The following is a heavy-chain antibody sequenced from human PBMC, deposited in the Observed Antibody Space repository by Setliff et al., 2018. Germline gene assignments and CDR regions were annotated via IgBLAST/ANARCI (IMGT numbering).Heavy chain of an antibody. J-gene: IGHJ3*02. D-gene: IGHD3-16*01. CDR1: GFTFGSYA. CDR2: ISGSSVDT. V-gene: IGHV3-23*01. CDR3: ARGRDYGFDI. Sequence: LSLSCVASGFTFGSYAMSWVRQTPGKGLEWVSTISGSSVDTYYADSVKGRFTMSRDISKNMVSLQMNSLRLEDTAIYYCARGRDYGFDIWGQGTMVTVSS.